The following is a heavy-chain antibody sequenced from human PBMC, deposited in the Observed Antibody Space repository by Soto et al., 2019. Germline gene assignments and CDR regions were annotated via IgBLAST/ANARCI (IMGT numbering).Heavy chain of an antibody. J-gene: IGHJ4*02. CDR2: IDPSDSQT. CDR1: GYSFAGYW. D-gene: IGHD3-22*01. CDR3: XXQIYDSDTGPNFQYYFDS. Sequence: GESLKISCKGSGYSFAGYWITWVRQKPGKGLEWMGRIDPSDSQTYYSPSFRGHVTIXXTXXXXXXXXXXXXXXXXXXXXXXXXXQIYDSDTGPNFQYYFDSWGQGTPVTVSS. V-gene: IGHV5-10-1*01.